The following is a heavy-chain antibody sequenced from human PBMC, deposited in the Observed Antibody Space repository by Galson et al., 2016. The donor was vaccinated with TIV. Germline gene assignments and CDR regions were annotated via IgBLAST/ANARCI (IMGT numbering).Heavy chain of an antibody. D-gene: IGHD6-19*01. CDR3: AREDHQYGSGWYNYYYYYGMDI. V-gene: IGHV3-30*04. CDR2: ISYDGNYK. J-gene: IGHJ6*02. Sequence: SLRLSCAASGFAFRSSAMYWVRQAPGKGLQCVAIISYDGNYKYYADSVKGRFTISRDNSMSRLYLQRNGLTPADTALYYCAREDHQYGSGWYNYYYYYGMDIWSQGTTVTVS. CDR1: GFAFRSSA.